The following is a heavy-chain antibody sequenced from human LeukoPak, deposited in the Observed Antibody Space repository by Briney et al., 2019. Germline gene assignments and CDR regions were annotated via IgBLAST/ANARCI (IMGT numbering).Heavy chain of an antibody. D-gene: IGHD6-6*01. Sequence: SETLSLTCSVSGGSISSYYWSWIRQPPGRGLEWIGYIYYSGSSNSNASLKSRVTILVDTSKNQFSLRLSSVTAADTAVYYCARHRAYSSSSAFDIWGQGTMVTVSS. CDR3: ARHRAYSSSSAFDI. CDR1: GGSISSYY. J-gene: IGHJ3*02. CDR2: IYYSGSS. V-gene: IGHV4-59*08.